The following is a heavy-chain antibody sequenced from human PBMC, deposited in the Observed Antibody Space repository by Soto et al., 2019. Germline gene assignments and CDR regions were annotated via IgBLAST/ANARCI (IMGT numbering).Heavy chain of an antibody. D-gene: IGHD6-19*01. Sequence: SAISGSGGSTYYADSVKGRFTISRDNSKNTLYLQMNSLRAEDTAVYDCASRRAVAAPYRGQGTLVTVSS. J-gene: IGHJ4*02. V-gene: IGHV3-23*01. CDR2: ISGSGGST. CDR3: ASRRAVAAPY.